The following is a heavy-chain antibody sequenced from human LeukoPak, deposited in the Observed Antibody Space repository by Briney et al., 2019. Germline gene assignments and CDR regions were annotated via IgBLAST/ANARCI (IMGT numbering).Heavy chain of an antibody. CDR2: IYSGGST. J-gene: IGHJ4*02. D-gene: IGHD3-10*01. V-gene: IGHV3-53*01. CDR1: GFTVSSNY. CDR3: ARDSPYGSGTYLAD. Sequence: AGGSLRLSCAASGFTVSSNYMSWVRQAPGKGPEWVSVIYSGGSTYYADSVKGRFTISRDNSKNSLYLQMNSLRAEDTAVYYCARDSPYGSGTYLADWGQRTLVTVSS.